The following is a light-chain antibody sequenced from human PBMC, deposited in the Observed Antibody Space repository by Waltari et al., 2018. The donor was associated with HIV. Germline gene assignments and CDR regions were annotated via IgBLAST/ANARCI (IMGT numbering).Light chain of an antibody. V-gene: IGLV3-9*01. CDR3: QVWDTTTV. CDR1: NIGYKN. Sequence: SYELTQPLSVSLALGQTARITSGGKNIGYKNVHWYQQKTGQAPVLVIYNDKYRPSGIPERFSGSKSGNTATLTITGAQAGDEADYFCQVWDTTTVFGGGTNLTVL. J-gene: IGLJ2*01. CDR2: NDK.